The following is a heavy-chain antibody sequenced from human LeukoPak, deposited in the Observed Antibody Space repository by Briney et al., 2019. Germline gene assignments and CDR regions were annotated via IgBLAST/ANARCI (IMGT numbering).Heavy chain of an antibody. CDR1: GFTFSSFT. CDR2: ISSSSSYI. Sequence: GGSLRLSCAASGFTFSSFTMNWVRQAPGKGLEWVSSISSSSSYIYYADSVKGRFTISRDNAKNSLYLQMNSLRAEDTAVYYCARLYDGSAYHADHFDYWGQGTLVIVSS. CDR3: ARLYDGSAYHADHFDY. V-gene: IGHV3-21*01. D-gene: IGHD3-22*01. J-gene: IGHJ4*02.